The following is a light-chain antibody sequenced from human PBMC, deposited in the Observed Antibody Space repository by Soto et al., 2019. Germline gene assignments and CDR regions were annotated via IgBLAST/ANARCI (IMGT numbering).Light chain of an antibody. Sequence: EILMPKYPSTLSVSAGERSTLSCMASQSVSSNLAWYQQKPGQAPRLLIYGASTRATGIPARFSGSGSGTEFTLTISSLQSEDFAVYYCQQYNNWPLTFGGGTKVDIK. CDR1: QSVSSN. V-gene: IGKV3-15*01. J-gene: IGKJ4*01. CDR2: GAS. CDR3: QQYNNWPLT.